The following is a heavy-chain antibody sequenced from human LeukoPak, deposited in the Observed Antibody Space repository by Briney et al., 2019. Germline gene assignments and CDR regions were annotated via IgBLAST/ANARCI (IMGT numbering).Heavy chain of an antibody. Sequence: GGSLRLSCAVSGFTFSGFWTSWSRQAPGKGLEWVASINSDGSEGYYADVVKGRFTISRDNAKNSLYLQINSLRAEDTAVYYCARSSYSSSSSVWGQGTMVTVSS. V-gene: IGHV3-7*03. CDR2: INSDGSEG. CDR1: GFTFSGFW. J-gene: IGHJ3*01. D-gene: IGHD6-6*01. CDR3: ARSSYSSSSSV.